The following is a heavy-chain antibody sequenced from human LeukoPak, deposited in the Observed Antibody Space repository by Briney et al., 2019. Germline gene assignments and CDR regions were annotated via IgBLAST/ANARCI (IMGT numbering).Heavy chain of an antibody. CDR3: ASGWTYGMDV. J-gene: IGHJ6*02. Sequence: PGGSLRLSCAASGFTFSDYYMSWIRQAPGKGLEWVANIKQDGREKYYVDSVKGRFTISRDNAKNSLYLQMNSLRAEDTAVYYCASGWTYGMDVWGQGTTVTVSS. V-gene: IGHV3-7*01. D-gene: IGHD2-15*01. CDR2: IKQDGREK. CDR1: GFTFSDYY.